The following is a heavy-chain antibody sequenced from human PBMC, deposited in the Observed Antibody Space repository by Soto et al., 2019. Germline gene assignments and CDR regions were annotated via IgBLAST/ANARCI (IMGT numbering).Heavy chain of an antibody. CDR1: GGTFGSNA. V-gene: IGHV1-18*01. CDR2: ISAYNGNT. Sequence: ASVKVSCKASGGTFGSNAISWVRQAPGQGLEWMGWISAYNGNTNYAQKLQGRVTMTTDTSTSTAYMELRSLRSDDTAVYYCARDPIRFLEWLLPRYYYYYGMDVWGQGTTVTVSS. D-gene: IGHD3-3*01. CDR3: ARDPIRFLEWLLPRYYYYYGMDV. J-gene: IGHJ6*02.